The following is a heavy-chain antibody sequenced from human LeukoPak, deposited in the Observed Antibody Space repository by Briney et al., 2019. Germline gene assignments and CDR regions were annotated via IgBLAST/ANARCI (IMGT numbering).Heavy chain of an antibody. CDR1: GGSISSGDYY. Sequence: PSQTLSLTCTVSGGSISSGDYYWSWIRQPPGKGLEWIGYIYYSGSTYYNPSLKSRVTISVDTSKNQFSLKLSSVTAADTAVYYCARVRRNYYGSGDRDAFDIWGQGTMVTVSS. D-gene: IGHD3-10*01. V-gene: IGHV4-30-4*01. CDR2: IYYSGST. CDR3: ARVRRNYYGSGDRDAFDI. J-gene: IGHJ3*02.